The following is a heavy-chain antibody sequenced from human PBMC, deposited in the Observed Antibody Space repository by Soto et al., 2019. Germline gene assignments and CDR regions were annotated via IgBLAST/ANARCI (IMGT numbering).Heavy chain of an antibody. CDR1: GFTFSSYW. Sequence: GGSLRLSCAASGFTFSSYWMSWVRQAPGKGLEWVANIKQDGSEKYYVDSVKGRFTISRDNAKNSLYLQMNSLRAEDTAVYYCARNNWNDDPLYMDVWGKGTTVTISS. J-gene: IGHJ6*03. D-gene: IGHD1-1*01. CDR2: IKQDGSEK. V-gene: IGHV3-7*01. CDR3: ARNNWNDDPLYMDV.